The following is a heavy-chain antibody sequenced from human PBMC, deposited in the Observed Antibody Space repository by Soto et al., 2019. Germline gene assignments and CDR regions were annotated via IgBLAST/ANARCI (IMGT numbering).Heavy chain of an antibody. CDR2: ISAYNGNT. CDR1: GYTFTSYG. CDR3: ARDSQPRTQWLVPELGY. V-gene: IGHV1-18*01. D-gene: IGHD6-19*01. Sequence: GASVKVSCKASGYTFTSYGISWVRQAPGQGLEWMGWISAYNGNTNYAQKLQGRVTMTTDTSTSTAYMELRSLRSDDTAVYYCARDSQPRTQWLVPELGYWGQGTLVTVSS. J-gene: IGHJ4*02.